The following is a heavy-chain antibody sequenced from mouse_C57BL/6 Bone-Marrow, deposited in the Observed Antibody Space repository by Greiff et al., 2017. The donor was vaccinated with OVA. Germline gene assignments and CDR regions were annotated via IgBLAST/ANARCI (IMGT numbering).Heavy chain of an antibody. V-gene: IGHV3-1*01. CDR1: GYSITSGYD. D-gene: IGHD3-1*01. Sequence: EVQLVESGPGMVKPSQSLSLTCTVTGYSITSGYDWHWIRHFPGNKLEWMGYISYSGSTNYNPSLKSRISITHDTSKNHFFLKLNSVTTEDTATYYCAGGYLGPFYAMDYWGQGTSVTVSS. J-gene: IGHJ4*01. CDR2: ISYSGST. CDR3: AGGYLGPFYAMDY.